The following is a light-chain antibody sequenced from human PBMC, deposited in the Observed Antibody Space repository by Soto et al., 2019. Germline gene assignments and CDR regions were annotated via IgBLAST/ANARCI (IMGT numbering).Light chain of an antibody. J-gene: IGKJ2*01. CDR3: QQRSNWPPMYT. V-gene: IGKV3-11*01. Sequence: IVLTQSPATLSLSPGERATLSCRASQSVSSYLAWYQQKPGQAPRLLIYDASNRATGIPARFSGSGSGTDFTLTISSLEPEDFAVYYCQQRSNWPPMYTFGHRTKLEIK. CDR1: QSVSSY. CDR2: DAS.